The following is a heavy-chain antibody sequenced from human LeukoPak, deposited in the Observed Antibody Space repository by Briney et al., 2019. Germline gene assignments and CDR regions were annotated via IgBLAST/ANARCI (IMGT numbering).Heavy chain of an antibody. D-gene: IGHD6-19*01. Sequence: GRSLRLSCAGSGITFSNYGMHWVRQPPGPGLGLVAVITFAGHNKNYSYSVTGRFTFSRDNYKNTLYLQMNSLRGEDTAVYYCAKVSSPSGWFWGYFDYWGEGSLVTVSS. CDR1: GITFSNYG. J-gene: IGHJ4*02. CDR3: AKVSSPSGWFWGYFDY. CDR2: ITFAGHNK. V-gene: IGHV3-30*18.